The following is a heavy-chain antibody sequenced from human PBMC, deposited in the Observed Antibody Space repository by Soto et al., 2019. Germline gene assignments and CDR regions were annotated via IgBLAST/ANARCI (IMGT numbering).Heavy chain of an antibody. V-gene: IGHV4-30-2*01. CDR1: GDSISSGAYS. J-gene: IGHJ4*02. D-gene: IGHD2-15*01. CDR2: IYHSGNT. Sequence: QLQLQESGSGLVKPSQTLSLTCAVSGDSISSGAYSWSWVRQPPGKGLEWIGYIYHSGNTYYNPSLKSRVTFSVDRSKNQFSLKLTSVTAGDTAVYFCASVVVGATRQTGSDHWGQGTLVTVS. CDR3: ASVVVGATRQTGSDH.